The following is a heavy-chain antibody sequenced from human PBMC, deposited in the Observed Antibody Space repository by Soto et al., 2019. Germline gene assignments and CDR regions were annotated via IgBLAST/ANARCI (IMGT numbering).Heavy chain of an antibody. CDR1: GYTFTTYG. D-gene: IGHD3-3*01. CDR2: ISGYNGNR. J-gene: IGHJ4*02. CDR3: ARGAHGSGYAVY. Sequence: QVPLVQSGPEVKKPGASVKVSCKASGYTFTTYGIHWVRQAPGQGLEWMGWISGYNGNRNYAQIFQGRVTMTTDTSTSMVYMELRSLRFEDTAVYYCARGAHGSGYAVYWGQGTLVTVSS. V-gene: IGHV1-18*01.